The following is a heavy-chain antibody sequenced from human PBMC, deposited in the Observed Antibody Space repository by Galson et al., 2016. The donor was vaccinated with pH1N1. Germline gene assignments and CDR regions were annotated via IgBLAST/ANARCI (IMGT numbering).Heavy chain of an antibody. D-gene: IGHD4/OR15-4a*01. J-gene: IGHJ5*02. CDR3: ARVGAYADYHANKWFDP. CDR2: INQEGSEK. CDR1: GFTFSGYW. V-gene: IGHV3-7*01. Sequence: SLRLSCAASGFTFSGYWMSWVRQAPGKGLEWVANINQEGSEKYYADSVKGRFTISRDNAKNSLYLHMDSLRAEDTAVYYCARVGAYADYHANKWFDPGGQGTLVAVSS.